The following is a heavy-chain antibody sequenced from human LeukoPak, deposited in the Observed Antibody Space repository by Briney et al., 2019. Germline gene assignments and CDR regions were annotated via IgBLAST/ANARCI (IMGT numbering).Heavy chain of an antibody. CDR3: ASDSSGYYDLDY. D-gene: IGHD3-22*01. J-gene: IGHJ4*02. Sequence: SETLSLTCTVSGGSISSSSYYWGWIRQPPGKGLEWIGSIYYSGSTYYNPSLKSRATISVDTSKNKFSLKLSSVTAADTAVYYCASDSSGYYDLDYWGQGTLVTVSS. V-gene: IGHV4-39*01. CDR1: GGSISSSSYY. CDR2: IYYSGST.